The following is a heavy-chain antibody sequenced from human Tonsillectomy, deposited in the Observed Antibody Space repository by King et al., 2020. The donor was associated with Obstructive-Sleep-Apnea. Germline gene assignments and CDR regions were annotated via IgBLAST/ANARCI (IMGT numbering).Heavy chain of an antibody. CDR3: AKGQWLVRGGYYFDY. D-gene: IGHD6-19*01. Sequence: VQLVESGGGLVQPGRSLRLSCAASGFTFDDYAMHWVLQAPGKVLDWGSGISWNIGSIGDADSVKGRFTISRDNAKNSLYLQMNSLRAEDTALYYCAKGQWLVRGGYYFDYWGQGTLVTVSS. J-gene: IGHJ4*02. V-gene: IGHV3-9*01. CDR1: GFTFDDYA. CDR2: ISWNIGSI.